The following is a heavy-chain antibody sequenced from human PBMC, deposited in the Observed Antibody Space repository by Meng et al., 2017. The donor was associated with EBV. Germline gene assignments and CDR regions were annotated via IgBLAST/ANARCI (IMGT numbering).Heavy chain of an antibody. J-gene: IGHJ4*02. CDR2: IYWDDAK. CDR1: GISLTTSGVG. V-gene: IGHV2-5*02. D-gene: IGHD3-10*01. CDR3: AHSKYYSDSGGYWDYFDD. Sequence: QITLKDSGPTLVKPTQTLLLTCTFSGISLTTSGVGVGWIRQPPGKALGWLAVIYWDDAKRYSPSLKNRLTITKDTSKNQVVLTMTNMDPVDTATYFCAHSKYYSDSGGYWDYFDDWGQGTLVTVSS.